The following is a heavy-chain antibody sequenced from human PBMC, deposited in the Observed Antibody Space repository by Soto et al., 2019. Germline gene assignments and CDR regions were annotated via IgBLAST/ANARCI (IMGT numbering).Heavy chain of an antibody. D-gene: IGHD2-21*01. J-gene: IGHJ6*03. CDR3: ARMGGDRAPAISYYYMGV. CDR1: GFSLTTSGMC. Sequence: SGPTLVNPTQTLTLTCTFSGFSLTTSGMCVSWIRQPPGKALEWLARIDWDDDKYYSTSLKTRLTISKDTSKNQVVLTMTNMDPADTATYYCARMGGDRAPAISYYYMGVWGRGTTVTVSS. V-gene: IGHV2-70*11. CDR2: IDWDDDK.